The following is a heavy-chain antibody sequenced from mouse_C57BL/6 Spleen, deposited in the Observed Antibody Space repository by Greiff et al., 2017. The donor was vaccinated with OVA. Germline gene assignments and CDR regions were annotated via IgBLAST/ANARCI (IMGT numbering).Heavy chain of an antibody. J-gene: IGHJ1*03. D-gene: IGHD1-2*01. V-gene: IGHV5-15*01. CDR2: ISNLAYSI. CDR3: GRSGIHSEYFDV. CDR1: GFTFSDYG. Sequence: EVHLVESGGGLVQPGGSLKLSCAASGFTFSDYGMAWVRQAPRQGPEWVAFISNLAYSIYYADTVTGRFTISGENAKNTLYLEMSSLRSEDSAMYYCGRSGIHSEYFDVWGTGTTVTVSS.